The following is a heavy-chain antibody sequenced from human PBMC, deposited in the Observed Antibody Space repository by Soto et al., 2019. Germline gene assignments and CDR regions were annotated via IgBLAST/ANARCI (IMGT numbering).Heavy chain of an antibody. V-gene: IGHV4-39*01. J-gene: IGHJ5*02. CDR2: IYYSGST. D-gene: IGHD6-13*01. CDR1: GGSISSSSYY. Sequence: QLQLQESGPGLVKPSETLSLTCTVSGGSISSSSYYWGWIRQPPGKGLEWIGSIYYSGSTYYNPSLNGRVTIAVDTSKHQFSRKLSSVTAADTAVYYCARMRQLVQGWFDPWGQGTLVTVSS. CDR3: ARMRQLVQGWFDP.